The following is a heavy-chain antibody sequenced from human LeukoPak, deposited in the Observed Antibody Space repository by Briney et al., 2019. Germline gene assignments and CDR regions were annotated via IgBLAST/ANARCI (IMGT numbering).Heavy chain of an antibody. CDR1: GGSFSGYY. Sequence: PSETLSLTCAVYGGSFSGYYWSWIRQPPGKGLEWIGEINHSGSTNYNPSLKSRVTISVDTSKNQFSLKLSSVTAADTAVYYCARHGRWAERRFMVRARETLNYFDYWGQGTLVTVSS. CDR3: ARHGRWAERRFMVRARETLNYFDY. D-gene: IGHD3-10*01. J-gene: IGHJ4*02. V-gene: IGHV4-34*01. CDR2: INHSGST.